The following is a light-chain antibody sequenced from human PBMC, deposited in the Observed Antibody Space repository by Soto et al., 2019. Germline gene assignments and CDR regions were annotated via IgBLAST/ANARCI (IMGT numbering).Light chain of an antibody. J-gene: IGKJ2*01. CDR2: DAS. Sequence: EIELTQSPATLSVSPGERATLSCRASEDVSTSLAWYQQKPGQAPRLLIYDASNRATGFPARFSGSGSGTDFALTINILGPEDFAVYYCQVRNNWPPLYTFGQGTKLEI. CDR1: EDVSTS. V-gene: IGKV3-11*01. CDR3: QVRNNWPPLYT.